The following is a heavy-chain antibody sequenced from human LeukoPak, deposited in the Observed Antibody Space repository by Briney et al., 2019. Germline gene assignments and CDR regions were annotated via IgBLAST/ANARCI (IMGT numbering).Heavy chain of an antibody. V-gene: IGHV4-38-2*02. D-gene: IGHD3-10*01. J-gene: IGHJ4*02. CDR1: GYSISSAYS. Sequence: SETLSLTCTVSGYSISSAYSWGWIRQPPGKGLAWIGHIYHRGSTYYNPSLKSRVTISVDTSKNQFSLQLNSVPAADTAVYYCARAEHLWPYYFDYWGQGTLVTVSS. CDR2: IYHRGST. CDR3: ARAEHLWPYYFDY.